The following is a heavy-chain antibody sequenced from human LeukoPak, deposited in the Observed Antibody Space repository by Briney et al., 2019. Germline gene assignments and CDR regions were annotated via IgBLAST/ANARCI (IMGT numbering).Heavy chain of an antibody. CDR2: IKQDGSEK. Sequence: PGGSLRLSCAASGFTFSSHWMSWVRQAPGKGLEWVANIKQDGSEKYYVDSVKGRFTISRDNAKNSLYLQMNSLRAEDTAVYYCARDSQGDDYFLVSTYWGQGTLVTVSS. CDR3: ARDSQGDDYFLVSTY. CDR1: GFTFSSHW. V-gene: IGHV3-7*01. D-gene: IGHD5-12*01. J-gene: IGHJ4*02.